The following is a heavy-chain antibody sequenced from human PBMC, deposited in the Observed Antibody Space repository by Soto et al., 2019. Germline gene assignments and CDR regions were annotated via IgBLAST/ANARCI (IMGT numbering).Heavy chain of an antibody. V-gene: IGHV3-30*18. J-gene: IGHJ6*02. Sequence: QVQLVESGGGVVQPGRSLRLSCAASGFTFSSYGMYWVRQAPGKGLEWVAVISYDGSNKYYADSVKGRFTISRDNSKNTLYLQMNSLRAEDTAVYYCAKSDSSSWYGGRLTNYYYGMDVWGQGTTVTVSS. CDR2: ISYDGSNK. CDR3: AKSDSSSWYGGRLTNYYYGMDV. D-gene: IGHD6-13*01. CDR1: GFTFSSYG.